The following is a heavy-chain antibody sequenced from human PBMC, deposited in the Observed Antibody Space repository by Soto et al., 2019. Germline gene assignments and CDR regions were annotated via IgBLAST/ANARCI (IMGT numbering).Heavy chain of an antibody. D-gene: IGHD3-3*01. CDR3: ARYKDTIFGVVITFDY. CDR1: GYTFTNFG. CDR2: ISAYNGNT. J-gene: IGHJ4*02. Sequence: ASVKVSCKASGYTFTNFGISWVRQAPGQGLEWMGWISAYNGNTNYAKNFQGRVTMTTDTSTRTAYIELSSLRSEDSAVYYWARYKDTIFGVVITFDYWGQGTLVTVSS. V-gene: IGHV1-18*01.